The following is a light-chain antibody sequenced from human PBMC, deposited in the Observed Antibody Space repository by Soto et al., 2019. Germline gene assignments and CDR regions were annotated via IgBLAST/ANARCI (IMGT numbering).Light chain of an antibody. J-gene: IGKJ3*01. V-gene: IGKV1-39*01. Sequence: DIQMTQSPSSLSASVGDRVTITCRASQFISSYLNWYQQKPGKAPKLLIYAASSLQSGVPSRFSGSGSGTDFTLTISSLQPEDFATYYCQQSYSTPPITFGPGTKVDIK. CDR2: AAS. CDR1: QFISSY. CDR3: QQSYSTPPIT.